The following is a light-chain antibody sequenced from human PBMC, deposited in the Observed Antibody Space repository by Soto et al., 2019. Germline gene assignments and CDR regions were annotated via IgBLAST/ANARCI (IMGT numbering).Light chain of an antibody. CDR3: QQRSNWPSYT. CDR1: QSVSSY. CDR2: DAS. J-gene: IGKJ2*01. V-gene: IGKV3-11*01. Sequence: EIVLTQSPATLSLSPGERATLSCRASQSVSSYLAWYQQKPGQAPRLLIYDASNRATGIPARFSGSGSGTDFPLTISSLEPEDFAVYYCQQRSNWPSYTVGQGTKLEI.